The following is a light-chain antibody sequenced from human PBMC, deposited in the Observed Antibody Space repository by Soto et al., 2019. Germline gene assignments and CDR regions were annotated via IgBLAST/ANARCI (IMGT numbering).Light chain of an antibody. CDR1: QSISTA. CDR2: AAS. CDR3: QQRSSTPYT. J-gene: IGKJ2*01. Sequence: DIEMTEAPSSLSASVGDRVTITCRASQSISTALNCYQQKPGKAPKFLIYAASSLQSGVPSRFSGSGSGTDFTLTISSLQREDFATYYCQQRSSTPYTFGQGTKVDIK. V-gene: IGKV1-39*01.